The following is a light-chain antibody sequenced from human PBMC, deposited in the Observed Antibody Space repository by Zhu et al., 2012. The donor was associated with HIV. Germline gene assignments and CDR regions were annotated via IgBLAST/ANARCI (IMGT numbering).Light chain of an antibody. V-gene: IGKV3-20*01. Sequence: EIVLTQSPATLSLPPGEKATLSCRASQSVGSTYLAWYQQKPGQALRLLIYGPSNRATGIPERFSGSGSGTDFTLTISRLESEDFAVYYCQQYFRSPMTFGQGTKLEIK. J-gene: IGKJ1*01. CDR3: QQYFRSPMT. CDR2: GPS. CDR1: QSVGSTY.